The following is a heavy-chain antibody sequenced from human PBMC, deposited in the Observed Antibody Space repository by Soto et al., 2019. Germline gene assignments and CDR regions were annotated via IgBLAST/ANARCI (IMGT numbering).Heavy chain of an antibody. CDR2: IYNSGST. V-gene: IGHV4-30-2*01. D-gene: IGHD2-15*01. CDR1: GDSINTGGSS. J-gene: IGHJ5*02. Sequence: SETLSLTCIVSGDSINTGGSSWSWVRQPPGKGLEWIGYIYNSGSTFYNPSLRSRVTISIDTSNNRFSLNLTSVTAADTAVYYCARVGNLRWSDPWGQGILVTVSS. CDR3: ARVGNLRWSDP.